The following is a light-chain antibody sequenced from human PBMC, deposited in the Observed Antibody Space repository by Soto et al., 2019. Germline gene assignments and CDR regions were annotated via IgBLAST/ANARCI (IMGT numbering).Light chain of an antibody. V-gene: IGKV3-11*01. CDR2: HAS. J-gene: IGKJ4*01. Sequence: EIVLTXXXXTLSLSPGERATLSCRASQTVTNLAWYQHKPGQAPRLLIYHASTRATGIPARFSGSGSGTDFTLSISSLEPEDFAVYYCQQYSSWLRSFGGGTKVEIK. CDR1: QTVTN. CDR3: QQYSSWLRS.